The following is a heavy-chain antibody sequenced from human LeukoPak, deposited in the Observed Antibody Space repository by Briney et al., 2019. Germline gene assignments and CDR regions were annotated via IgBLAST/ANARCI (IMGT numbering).Heavy chain of an antibody. J-gene: IGHJ4*02. Sequence: TSETLSLTCTVSGGSISSYYWSWIRQPPGKGLEWIGYIYYSGSTNCNPSLKSRVTISVDTSKNQFSLKLSSVTAADTAVYYCARGLLTYYYDSSGYYSKTYYFDYWGQGTLVTVSS. CDR3: ARGLLTYYYDSSGYYSKTYYFDY. D-gene: IGHD3-22*01. V-gene: IGHV4-59*01. CDR1: GGSISSYY. CDR2: IYYSGST.